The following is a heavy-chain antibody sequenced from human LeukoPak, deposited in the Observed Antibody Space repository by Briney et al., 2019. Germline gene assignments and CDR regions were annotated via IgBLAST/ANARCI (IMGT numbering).Heavy chain of an antibody. CDR3: AKDRIPTTDYYYYMDV. D-gene: IGHD3-3*01. V-gene: IGHV3-30*18. CDR1: GFTFSNYG. J-gene: IGHJ6*03. CDR2: ISYDGNNK. Sequence: GRSLRLSCAASGFTFSNYGMHWVRQAPGKGLEWVAVISYDGNNKYYADSVKGRFTISRDNSKSTLYLQMNSLRAEDTAVYYCAKDRIPTTDYYYYMDVWGKGTTVTVSS.